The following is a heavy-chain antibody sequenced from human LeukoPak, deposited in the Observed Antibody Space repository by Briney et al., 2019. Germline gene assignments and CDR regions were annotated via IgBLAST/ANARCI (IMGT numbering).Heavy chain of an antibody. V-gene: IGHV1-2*02. CDR1: GYTFTGYY. CDR2: INPNSGGT. CDR3: ARGDIVVVPAARNWFDP. J-gene: IGHJ5*02. D-gene: IGHD2-2*01. Sequence: ASVKVSCKASGYTFTGYYMHWVRQAPGQGLEWMGWINPNSGGTNYAQKFQGRVTMTRDTSISTAYMELSRLRSDDTAVYYCARGDIVVVPAARNWFDPWGQGTLATVSS.